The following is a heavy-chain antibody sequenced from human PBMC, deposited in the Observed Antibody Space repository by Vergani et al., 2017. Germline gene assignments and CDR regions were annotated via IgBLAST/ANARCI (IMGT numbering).Heavy chain of an antibody. Sequence: EVELVQSGPEMRKPGESLKISCQGSEYSFVNYWIGWVRQMPGKGLEWMGIIYPADSDTRYSPSFQGQVTISADKSISTAFLQWDSLKASDTALYYCARHTTYTDSWGQGTLVTVSS. J-gene: IGHJ4*02. CDR2: IYPADSDT. V-gene: IGHV5-51*01. CDR3: ARHTTYTDS. CDR1: EYSFVNYW. D-gene: IGHD1-1*01.